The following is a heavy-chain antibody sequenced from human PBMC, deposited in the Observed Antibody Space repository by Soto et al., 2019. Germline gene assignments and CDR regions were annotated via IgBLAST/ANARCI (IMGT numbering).Heavy chain of an antibody. J-gene: IGHJ3*02. D-gene: IGHD5-18*01. CDR1: GFTFNIFA. CDR2: ISSSGNTI. V-gene: IGHV3-48*03. CDR3: ARENSYDALDI. Sequence: GGSLRLSCAASGFTFNIFAMSWVRQAPGKGLEWVSYISSSGNTIYYADSVKGRFTISRDNAKNSLYLQMNSLRAEDTAVYYCARENSYDALDIWGQGTMVTVSS.